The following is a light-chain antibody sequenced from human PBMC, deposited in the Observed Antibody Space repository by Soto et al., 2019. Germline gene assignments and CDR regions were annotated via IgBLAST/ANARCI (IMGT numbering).Light chain of an antibody. J-gene: IGKJ1*01. Sequence: EIVMTQSPATLSVSPGERATPSCRASQSLTTNLAWYQQKPGQAPRLLIYGASTRATGIPARFSGSGSGTEFSLTISRLQSEDFAVYYCQQCNNWPHTFGQGTKVEIK. CDR1: QSLTTN. CDR2: GAS. V-gene: IGKV3-15*01. CDR3: QQCNNWPHT.